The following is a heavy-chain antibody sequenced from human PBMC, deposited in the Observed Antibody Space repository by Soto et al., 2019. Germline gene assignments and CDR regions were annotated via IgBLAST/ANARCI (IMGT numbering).Heavy chain of an antibody. CDR3: ARDGVAAAGTGYYYYYGMDV. J-gene: IGHJ6*02. D-gene: IGHD6-13*01. V-gene: IGHV1-18*01. CDR2: ISAYNGNT. Sequence: ASVKVSCKASGYTFTSYCISWVRQAPGQGLEWMGWISAYNGNTNYAQKLQGRVTMTTDTSTSTAYMELRSLRSDDTAVYYCARDGVAAAGTGYYYYYGMDVWGQGTTVTVSS. CDR1: GYTFTSYC.